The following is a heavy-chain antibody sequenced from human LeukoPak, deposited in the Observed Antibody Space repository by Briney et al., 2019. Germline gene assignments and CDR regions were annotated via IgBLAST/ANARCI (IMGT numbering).Heavy chain of an antibody. CDR3: ARAYYYDSSGYYWGTPHWFDP. CDR1: GYTFTSYG. V-gene: IGHV1-18*01. J-gene: IGHJ5*02. CDR2: ISAYNGNT. D-gene: IGHD3-22*01. Sequence: ASVKVSCKASGYTFTSYGISWVRQAPGQGLEWMGWISAYNGNTNYAQKLQGRVTITTDTSTSTAYMELRSLRSDDTAVYYCARAYYYDSSGYYWGTPHWFDPWGQGTLVTVSS.